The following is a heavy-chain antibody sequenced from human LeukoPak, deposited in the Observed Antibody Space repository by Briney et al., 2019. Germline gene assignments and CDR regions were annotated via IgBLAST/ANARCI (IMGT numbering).Heavy chain of an antibody. J-gene: IGHJ4*02. CDR1: GYTFTSYG. D-gene: IGHD3-16*01. CDR3: ARDYAGEYYFDY. Sequence: SVKVSCKASGYTFTSYGISWVRQAPGQGLEWMGGIIPILGIANYAQKFQGRVTITADKSTSTAYMELSSLRSEDTAVYYCARDYAGEYYFDYWGQGTLVTVSS. V-gene: IGHV1-69*10. CDR2: IIPILGIA.